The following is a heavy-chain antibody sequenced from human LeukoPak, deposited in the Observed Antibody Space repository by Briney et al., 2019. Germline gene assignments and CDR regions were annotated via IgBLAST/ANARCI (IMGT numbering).Heavy chain of an antibody. V-gene: IGHV3-23*01. D-gene: IGHD6-6*01. CDR3: AKWKYSNSGIDDY. J-gene: IGHJ4*02. CDR1: GFTFSSYA. CDR2: ISGSGDNT. Sequence: GGSLRLSCTASGFTFSSYAMSWVRQVPGKGLEWVSVISGSGDNTYYADSVKGRFTISRDNSKNMLYLQMNSLRAEDTAVYYCAKWKYSNSGIDDYWGQGTLVTVSS.